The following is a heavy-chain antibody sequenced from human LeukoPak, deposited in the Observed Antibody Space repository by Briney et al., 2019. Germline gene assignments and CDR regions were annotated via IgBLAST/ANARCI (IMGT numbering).Heavy chain of an antibody. CDR3: ARDGAYCGGDCYEGSGWFDP. Sequence: GGSLRLSCAASGFTFSSYSMNWVRQAPGKGLEWVSSISSSSSYIYYADSVKGRFTISRDNAKNSLYLQMNSLRAEDTAVYYCARDGAYCGGDCYEGSGWFDPWGQGTLVTVSS. D-gene: IGHD2-21*02. CDR1: GFTFSSYS. V-gene: IGHV3-21*01. J-gene: IGHJ5*02. CDR2: ISSSSSYI.